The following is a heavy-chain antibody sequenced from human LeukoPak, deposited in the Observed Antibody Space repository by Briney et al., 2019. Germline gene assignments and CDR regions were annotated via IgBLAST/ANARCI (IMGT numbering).Heavy chain of an antibody. D-gene: IGHD5-12*01. Sequence: GGSLRLSCVASGFAFSSYWMTWVRQAPGKGLEWVANIKQDGGEEYYVDSVKGRFTISRDNAKNSLFLQMNSLRAEHTAVYYCARKYSGFDYWGQGTLVTVSS. CDR1: GFAFSSYW. CDR2: IKQDGGEE. V-gene: IGHV3-7*01. J-gene: IGHJ4*02. CDR3: ARKYSGFDY.